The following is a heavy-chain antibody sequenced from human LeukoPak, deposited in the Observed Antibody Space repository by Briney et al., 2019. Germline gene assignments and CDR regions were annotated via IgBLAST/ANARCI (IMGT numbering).Heavy chain of an antibody. CDR1: GGTFSSYA. D-gene: IGHD1-26*01. CDR2: IIPIFGTA. Sequence: SVKVSCKASGGTFSSYAISWVRQAPGQGLEWMGGIIPIFGTANYAQKFQGRVTITTDESTSTAYMELSSLRSEDTAVYYCASSGSYHDAFDIWGQGTTVTVSS. V-gene: IGHV1-69*05. CDR3: ASSGSYHDAFDI. J-gene: IGHJ3*02.